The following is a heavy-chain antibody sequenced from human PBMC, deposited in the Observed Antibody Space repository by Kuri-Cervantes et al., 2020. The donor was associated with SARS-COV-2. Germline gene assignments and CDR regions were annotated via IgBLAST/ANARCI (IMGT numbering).Heavy chain of an antibody. D-gene: IGHD3-3*01. CDR1: GFTFSSYW. CDR3: AGDMTIFGVVTYYFDY. CDR2: IKQDGSEK. Sequence: GESLKSSCAASGFTFSSYWMSWVRQAPGKGLEWVANIKQDGSEKYYVDSVKGRFTISRDNVKNSLYLQMNSLRAEDTAVYYCAGDMTIFGVVTYYFDYWGQGTLVTVSS. J-gene: IGHJ4*02. V-gene: IGHV3-7*01.